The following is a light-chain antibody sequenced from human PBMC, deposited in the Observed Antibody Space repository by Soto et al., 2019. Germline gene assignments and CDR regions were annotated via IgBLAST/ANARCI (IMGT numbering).Light chain of an antibody. CDR1: QGVSRK. V-gene: IGKV3-15*01. Sequence: DIVMTQSPATLSVAPGERVTFSCRASQGVSRKLAWYQHKPGQAPRLLISGASTGATGIPARFSGSGSGTEFTLTISSLQSEDCAIYYCPQYHTGPITFGGGTKVEIK. CDR3: PQYHTGPIT. J-gene: IGKJ4*01. CDR2: GAS.